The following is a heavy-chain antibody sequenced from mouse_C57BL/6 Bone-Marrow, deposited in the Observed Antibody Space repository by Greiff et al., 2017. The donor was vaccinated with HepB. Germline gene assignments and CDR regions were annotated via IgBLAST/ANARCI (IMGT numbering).Heavy chain of an antibody. V-gene: IGHV5-9*04. CDR1: GFTFSSYT. CDR2: ISGGGGNT. J-gene: IGHJ2*01. Sequence: EVKLVESGGGLVKPGGSLKLSCAASGFTFSSYTMSWVRQTPEKRLEWVATISGGGGNTYYPDSVKGRFTISRDNAKNTLYLQMSSLRSEDTAVYYCARLWYYFDYWGQGTTLTVSS. CDR3: ARLWYYFDY.